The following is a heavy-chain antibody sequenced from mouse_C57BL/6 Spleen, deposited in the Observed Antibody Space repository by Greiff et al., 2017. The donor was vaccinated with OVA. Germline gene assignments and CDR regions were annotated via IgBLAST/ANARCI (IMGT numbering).Heavy chain of an antibody. CDR2: ILPGSGST. CDR3: ARSPGYYAMDY. V-gene: IGHV1-9*01. CDR1: GYTFTGYW. J-gene: IGHJ4*01. Sequence: QVQLQQSGAELMKPGASVKLSCKATGYTFTGYWIEWVKQRPGHGLEWIGEILPGSGSTYYNEQFKGKATFTADTSSNTAYMQLSSLTTEDSAIYYGARSPGYYAMDYWGQGTSVTVSS.